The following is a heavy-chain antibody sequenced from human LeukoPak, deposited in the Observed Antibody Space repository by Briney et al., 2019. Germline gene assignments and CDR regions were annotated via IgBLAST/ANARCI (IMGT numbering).Heavy chain of an antibody. CDR3: ARAQGPGMITVRHHFPH. V-gene: IGHV4-59*01. CDR2: VYYSGSS. D-gene: IGHD6-19*01. Sequence: SETLSLTCTASGGSINGFYWSWIRQPPGKGLEWIGYVYYSGSSNSSPSLKSRVSISVDTSRNQFSLRLRSVTAADTAVYFCARAQGPGMITVRHHFPHWGPGTLVTVSS. J-gene: IGHJ4*02. CDR1: GGSINGFY.